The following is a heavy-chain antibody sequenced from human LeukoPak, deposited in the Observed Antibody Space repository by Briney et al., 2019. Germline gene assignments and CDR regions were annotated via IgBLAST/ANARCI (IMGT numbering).Heavy chain of an antibody. CDR1: GYTFTSYG. J-gene: IGHJ4*02. D-gene: IGHD3-22*01. V-gene: IGHV1-18*04. CDR3: GSSGYYSRSGYYFDY. Sequence: GASVKVSCKASGYTFTSYGISWVRQAPGQGLEWMGWISAYNGNTNYAQKLQGRVTMTTDTSTSTAYMELSSLRSEDTAVYYCGSSGYYSRSGYYFDYWGQGTLVTVSS. CDR2: ISAYNGNT.